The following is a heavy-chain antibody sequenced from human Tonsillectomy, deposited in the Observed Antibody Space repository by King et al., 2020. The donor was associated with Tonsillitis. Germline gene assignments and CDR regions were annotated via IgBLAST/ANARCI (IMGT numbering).Heavy chain of an antibody. J-gene: IGHJ6*02. CDR3: AKDSGNNYYDMDV. V-gene: IGHV3-23*04. Sequence: DVQLVESGGGLVQPGGSLRLSCAASGFSFGSYAMSWVRQASGKGLEWVSGISCSGGTIYYADSVKGRFTISRDTSKNTLYLQMNSLRGEDTGVYYCAKDSGNNYYDMDVWGQGTTVTVSS. CDR2: ISCSGGTI. CDR1: GFSFGSYA.